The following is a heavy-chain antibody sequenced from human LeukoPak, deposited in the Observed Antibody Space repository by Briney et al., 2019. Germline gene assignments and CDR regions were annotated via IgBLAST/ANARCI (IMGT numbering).Heavy chain of an antibody. J-gene: IGHJ4*02. CDR1: GFTFSSYA. Sequence: PGGSLRLSCAASGFTFSSYAMSWVRQAPGKGLEWVSAISGSGGSTYYADSVKGRFTISRDNSKNTLYLQMNCLRAEDTAVYYCAKAFSYSSSSNFDYWGQGTLVTVSS. CDR3: AKAFSYSSSSNFDY. D-gene: IGHD6-6*01. CDR2: ISGSGGST. V-gene: IGHV3-23*01.